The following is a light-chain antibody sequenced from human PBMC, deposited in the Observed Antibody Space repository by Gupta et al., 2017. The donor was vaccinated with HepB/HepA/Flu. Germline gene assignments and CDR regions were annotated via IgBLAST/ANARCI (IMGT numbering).Light chain of an antibody. CDR2: DAS. J-gene: IGKJ1*01. CDR1: RSVSSN. CDR3: QQYDNWPWT. V-gene: IGKV3-15*01. Sequence: VMTPSPAPLSVSPGERATLSCRASRSVSSNLAWYQQKPGQAPRPLIYDASTRATGIPARFSGSGSGTEFTLTISSLQSEDFAVYYCQQYDNWPWTFGQGTKVEIK.